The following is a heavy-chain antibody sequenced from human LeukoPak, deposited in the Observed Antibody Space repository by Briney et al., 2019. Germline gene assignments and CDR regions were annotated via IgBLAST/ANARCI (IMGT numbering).Heavy chain of an antibody. CDR2: IFYTGST. J-gene: IGHJ3*01. D-gene: IGHD1-26*01. Sequence: SETLSLTCTVSGGSIGVYYWSWIRQPPGKGLEWIGYIFYTGSTNYNPSLQGRVTISVDTSKNQFSLKLYSVTAADTAVYYCARDSGSSFHVFDFWGQGTMFTVSS. CDR1: GGSIGVYY. V-gene: IGHV4-59*01. CDR3: ARDSGSSFHVFDF.